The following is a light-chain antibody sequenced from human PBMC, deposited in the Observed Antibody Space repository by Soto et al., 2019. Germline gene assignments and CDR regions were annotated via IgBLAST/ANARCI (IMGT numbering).Light chain of an antibody. J-gene: IGLJ2*01. CDR2: GNN. CDR3: SSYAGSNNLV. Sequence: QSVLTQPPSVSGAPGQRVTISCTGSNSNIGAGYDVHWYQQLPRIAPKLLIYGNNIRPSGVPDRFSGSKFATSAYLTISGLQAEDEAEYYCSSYAGSNNLVFGGGTKLTVL. CDR1: NSNIGAGYD. V-gene: IGLV1-40*01.